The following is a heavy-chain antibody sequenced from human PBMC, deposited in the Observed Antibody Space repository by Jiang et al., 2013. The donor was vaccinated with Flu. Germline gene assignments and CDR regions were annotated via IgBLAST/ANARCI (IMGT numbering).Heavy chain of an antibody. CDR2: ISYDGSNK. D-gene: IGHD6-19*01. Sequence: VISYDGSNKYYADSVKGRFTISRDNSKNTLYLQMNSLRAEDTAVYYCARDGAVAGTGFYFDYWGQGTLVTVSS. CDR3: ARDGAVAGTGFYFDY. V-gene: IGHV3-30*01. J-gene: IGHJ4*02.